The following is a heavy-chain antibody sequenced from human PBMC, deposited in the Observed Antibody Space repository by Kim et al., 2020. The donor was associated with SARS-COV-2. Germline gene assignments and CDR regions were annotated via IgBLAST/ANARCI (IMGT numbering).Heavy chain of an antibody. J-gene: IGHJ4*01. CDR3: SCPGDDDSGSLSFFDD. CDR2: MYNCWST. Sequence: SETLSLTCTVSGGSISSHYYCWIWMPPPPGLELDGYMYNCWSTNYNPYLTRRVPISIDTAKNQNSLKLSSVSATATAASFCSCPGDDDSGSLSFFDDWG. V-gene: IGHV4-59*08. CDR1: GGSISSHY. D-gene: IGHD3-22*01.